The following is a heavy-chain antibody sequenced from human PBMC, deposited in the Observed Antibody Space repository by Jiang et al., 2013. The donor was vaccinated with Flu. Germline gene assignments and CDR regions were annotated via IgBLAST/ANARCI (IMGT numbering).Heavy chain of an antibody. CDR1: GNTFIDYY. CDR2: INPDSGGT. Sequence: LVESGAEVKKPGASVRVSCKASGNTFIDYYMHWVRQAPGQGLEWMGWINPDSGGTNYAQKFQGRITMSREKSVSSVYMELSRLRSDDSAVYYCARSWNDHGGTNAFDIWGQGTLVTVSS. CDR3: ARSWNDHGGTNAFDI. V-gene: IGHV1-2*02. D-gene: IGHD1-1*01. J-gene: IGHJ3*02.